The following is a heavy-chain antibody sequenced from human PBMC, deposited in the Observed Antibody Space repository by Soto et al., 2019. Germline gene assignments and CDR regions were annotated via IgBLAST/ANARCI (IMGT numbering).Heavy chain of an antibody. CDR1: GFSFSHFW. CDR3: ARDIGYTTHDY. V-gene: IGHV3-7*01. CDR2: IKEDGSDK. J-gene: IGHJ4*02. Sequence: EVQLVESGGALVQPGGSLRLSCAASGFSFSHFWMTWVRQAPGKGLEWVANIKEDGSDKYYVDSVKGRFTISRDNAKNTLFLQLNSLRAEDTAVYYCARDIGYTTHDYWGQGTLVIVSS. D-gene: IGHD6-13*01.